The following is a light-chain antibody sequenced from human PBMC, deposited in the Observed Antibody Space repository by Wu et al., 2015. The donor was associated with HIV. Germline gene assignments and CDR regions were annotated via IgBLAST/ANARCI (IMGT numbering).Light chain of an antibody. CDR2: GVS. J-gene: IGKJ1*01. Sequence: GERATSPAGPVRSVTERLLSLGTSQKPWPGSPGLLIYGVSTRATGIPGRFSGSGSGTDFTLTISRLEPEDFAVYYCQQYGDSLWTFGQGTKVEI. V-gene: IGKV3-20*01. CDR3: QQYGDSLWT. CDR1: RSVTERL.